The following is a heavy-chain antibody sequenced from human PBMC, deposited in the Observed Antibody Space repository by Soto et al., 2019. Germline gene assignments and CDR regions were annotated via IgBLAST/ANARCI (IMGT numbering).Heavy chain of an antibody. D-gene: IGHD2-21*01. CDR3: ARDRLHTTSSITFDY. V-gene: IGHV1-18*01. Sequence: GASVKVSCKASGYTFTTYAISWVRQAPGQGLERMGWISTYAGNTDYAQSLQGRVTMTTDTSTNTAYMELRSLRSDDTAVYYCARDRLHTTSSITFDYWGQGALVTVSS. CDR1: GYTFTTYA. CDR2: ISTYAGNT. J-gene: IGHJ4*02.